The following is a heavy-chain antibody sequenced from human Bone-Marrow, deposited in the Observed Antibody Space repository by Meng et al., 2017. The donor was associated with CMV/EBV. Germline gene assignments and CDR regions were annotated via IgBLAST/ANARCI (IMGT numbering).Heavy chain of an antibody. J-gene: IGHJ4*02. CDR1: GGSISSSSYY. Sequence: SETLSLTCTVSGGSISSSSYYWGWIRQPPGKGLEWIGSIYYSGSTYYNPSLKSRVTISVDTSKNQFSLKLSSVTAADTAVYYCARDLRAVRITMIVEPSPAEPFDYWGPGTLVTVSS. D-gene: IGHD3-22*01. CDR3: ARDLRAVRITMIVEPSPAEPFDY. CDR2: IYYSGST. V-gene: IGHV4-39*07.